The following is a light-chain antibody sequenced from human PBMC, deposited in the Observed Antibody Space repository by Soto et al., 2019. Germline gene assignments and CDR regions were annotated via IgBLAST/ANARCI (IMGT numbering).Light chain of an antibody. CDR1: SSDVGGYNY. CDR2: DVS. J-gene: IGLJ1*01. CDR3: SSYTSSSTYV. V-gene: IGLV2-14*03. Sequence: QSALTQPASVSGSPGQSITISCTGTSSDVGGYNYVAWYQQHPGKAPKLMIYDVSNRPSGVSNRFSGSKSGNTASLIISGLQAEDEADYYCSSYTSSSTYVFGTGTKLTVL.